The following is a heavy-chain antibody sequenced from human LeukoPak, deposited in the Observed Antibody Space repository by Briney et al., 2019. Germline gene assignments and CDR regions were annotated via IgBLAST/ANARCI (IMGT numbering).Heavy chain of an antibody. Sequence: GSLRLSCAASGFTFSSYWMSWVRQAPGKGLEWVANIKQDGSEKYYVDSVKGRFTISRDNAKNSLYLQMNSLRAEDTAVYYCAREDIVVVPAAMGVYYYYYMDVWGKGTTVTVSS. V-gene: IGHV3-7*01. CDR3: AREDIVVVPAAMGVYYYYYMDV. J-gene: IGHJ6*03. CDR1: GFTFSSYW. CDR2: IKQDGSEK. D-gene: IGHD2-2*01.